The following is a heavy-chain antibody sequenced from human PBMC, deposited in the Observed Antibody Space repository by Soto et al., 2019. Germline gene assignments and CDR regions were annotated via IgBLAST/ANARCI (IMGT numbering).Heavy chain of an antibody. J-gene: IGHJ3*02. V-gene: IGHV3-23*01. D-gene: IGHD6-13*01. CDR1: GFTFSSYA. Sequence: GGSLRLSCAASGFTFSSYAMSWVRQAPGKGLEWVSAISGSGGSTYYADSVKGRFTISRDNSKNTLYLQMNSLRAEDTAVYYCAKDRVYSSSWYRRGSGAFDIWGQGTMVTVSS. CDR2: ISGSGGST. CDR3: AKDRVYSSSWYRRGSGAFDI.